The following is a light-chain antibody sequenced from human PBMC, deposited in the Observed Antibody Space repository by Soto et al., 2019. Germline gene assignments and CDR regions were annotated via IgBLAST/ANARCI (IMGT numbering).Light chain of an antibody. V-gene: IGLV2-8*01. CDR3: SSYAANNNYV. Sequence: QLVLTQPPSASGSPGQSVTISCTGTSSDVGAYNYVSWYQQHPGKAPKLMIYEVSKRPSGVPDRFSGSKSGNTASLTVSGLQAEDEADYYCSSYAANNNYVFGTGTKLTVL. CDR2: EVS. CDR1: SSDVGAYNY. J-gene: IGLJ1*01.